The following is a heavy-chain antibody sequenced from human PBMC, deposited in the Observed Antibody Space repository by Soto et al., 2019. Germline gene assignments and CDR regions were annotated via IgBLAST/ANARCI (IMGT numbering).Heavy chain of an antibody. D-gene: IGHD5-18*01. CDR1: GFTVSSNY. Sequence: EVQLVESGGGLVQPGGSLRLSCAASGFTVSSNYMIWVRQAPGKGLEWVSVIYSGGSTYYAYSVKGRFTISRDNSKNTLYLQMNSLSAEDTAVYYCARSPYSYGPIDYWGQGTLVTVSS. CDR3: ARSPYSYGPIDY. J-gene: IGHJ4*02. V-gene: IGHV3-66*01. CDR2: IYSGGST.